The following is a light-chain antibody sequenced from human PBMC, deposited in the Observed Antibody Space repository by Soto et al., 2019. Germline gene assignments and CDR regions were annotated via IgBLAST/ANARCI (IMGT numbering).Light chain of an antibody. V-gene: IGKV3-11*01. Sequence: EVVLTQSPATLSLSPGERATLSCRASQSVDTYLAWYQQKPGQSPRLLIYDASNRATGIPARFSGSGSGTDFTLTITTLEPEDFAVYYCQQRSNWPPWTFGPGTKV. CDR3: QQRSNWPPWT. J-gene: IGKJ3*01. CDR2: DAS. CDR1: QSVDTY.